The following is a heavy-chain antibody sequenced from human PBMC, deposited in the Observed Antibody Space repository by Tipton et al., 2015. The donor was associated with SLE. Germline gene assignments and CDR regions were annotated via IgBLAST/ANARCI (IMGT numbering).Heavy chain of an antibody. CDR3: ARDIGGCSGGSCYLD. J-gene: IGHJ4*02. V-gene: IGHV3-33*01. CDR1: GFSLSSNG. Sequence: SLRLSCAASGFSLSSNGMNWVRLAPGKGLDWVAFIWYDGSIKYYAESVKGRFTISRDNSKNTLYLQMNSLRVEDTAVYYCARDIGGCSGGSCYLDWGQGTQVTVSS. CDR2: IWYDGSIK. D-gene: IGHD2-15*01.